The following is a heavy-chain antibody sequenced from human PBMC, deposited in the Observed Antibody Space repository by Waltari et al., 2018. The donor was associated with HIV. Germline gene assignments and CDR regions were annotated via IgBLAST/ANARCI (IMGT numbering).Heavy chain of an antibody. CDR3: GSGSRRGHSHGIDY. Sequence: QVQLHESGPGMVKPSETLSLTCAVSGYSISSDYCWGWIRQPPGKGLEWIGSASRSGSTYYSPSLKSRVTISLDTSKNQFSLKLNSVAAADTAVYYCGSGSRRGHSHGIDYWGQGTLVTVSS. CDR2: ASRSGST. D-gene: IGHD5-18*01. CDR1: GYSISSDYC. V-gene: IGHV4-38-2*01. J-gene: IGHJ4*02.